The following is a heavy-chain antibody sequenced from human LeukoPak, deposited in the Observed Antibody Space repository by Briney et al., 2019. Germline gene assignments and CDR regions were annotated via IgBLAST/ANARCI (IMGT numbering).Heavy chain of an antibody. CDR3: AKEVATKKGGYFDY. J-gene: IGHJ4*02. Sequence: GGSLRLSCAASGFTFDDYAMHWVRQAPGKGLEWVSGISWNSGSIGYADSVKGRFTISRDNAKNSLYLQMNSLRAEDTALYYCAKEVATKKGGYFDYWGQGTLVTVSS. CDR1: GFTFDDYA. D-gene: IGHD5-12*01. V-gene: IGHV3-9*01. CDR2: ISWNSGSI.